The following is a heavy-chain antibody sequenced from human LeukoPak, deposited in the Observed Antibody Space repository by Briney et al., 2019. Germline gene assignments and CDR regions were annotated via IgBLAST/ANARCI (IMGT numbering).Heavy chain of an antibody. V-gene: IGHV3-7*05. Sequence: GGTLRLSCAASGFTFSTSWMSWVRQAPGKGLEWVATINQDESKTYYVDSVRGRFTISRDNAKNSLYLQMNSLRADDTAVYFCAREYSSSARDYWGQGTLVTVSS. D-gene: IGHD6-6*01. CDR1: GFTFSTSW. CDR2: INQDESKT. J-gene: IGHJ4*02. CDR3: AREYSSSARDY.